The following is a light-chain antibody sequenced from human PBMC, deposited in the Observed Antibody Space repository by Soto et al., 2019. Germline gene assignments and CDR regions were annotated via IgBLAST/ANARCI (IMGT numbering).Light chain of an antibody. V-gene: IGLV2-23*02. J-gene: IGLJ3*02. CDR2: EVS. Sequence: QSALTQPASVSGSPGQSITISCTGTSSDVGSYNLVSWYQQHPGKAPKLMIYEVSKRPSGVSNRFSGSKSGNTASLTISELQAEDEADYYCCSYASSSTLVFGGGTKLTVL. CDR1: SSDVGSYNL. CDR3: CSYASSSTLV.